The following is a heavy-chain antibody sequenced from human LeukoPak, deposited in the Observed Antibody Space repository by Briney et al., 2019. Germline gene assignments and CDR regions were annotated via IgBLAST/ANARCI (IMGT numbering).Heavy chain of an antibody. Sequence: GGSLRLSCAASGFTFSDYYMSWIRQSPGKGLEWVSYISSSATTIYYADSVKGRFTISRDNAKNSLYLQMNSLRAEDTAVYYCARDVSGSTWDHGAFDIWGQGTMVTVSS. J-gene: IGHJ3*02. V-gene: IGHV3-11*04. D-gene: IGHD6-13*01. CDR2: ISSSATTI. CDR3: ARDVSGSTWDHGAFDI. CDR1: GFTFSDYY.